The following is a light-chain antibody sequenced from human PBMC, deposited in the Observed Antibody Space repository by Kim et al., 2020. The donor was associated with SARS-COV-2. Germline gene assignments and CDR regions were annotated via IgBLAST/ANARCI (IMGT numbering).Light chain of an antibody. CDR2: LNSDGSH. J-gene: IGLJ2*01. CDR3: QTWGTDIVV. V-gene: IGLV4-69*01. Sequence: QLVLTQSPSASASLGASVKLTCTLSSGHSRYAIAWHQQQPEKGPRFLMKLNSDGSHSKGDGIPDRFSGSSSGAERFLTISSLQSEDEADYYCQTWGTDIVVFGGGTQLTVL. CDR1: SGHSRYA.